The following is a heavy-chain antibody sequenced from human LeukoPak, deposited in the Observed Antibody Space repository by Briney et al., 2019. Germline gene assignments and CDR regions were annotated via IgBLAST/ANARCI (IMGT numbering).Heavy chain of an antibody. Sequence: GRSLRLSCAASGFTFSSYAMHWVRQAPGKGLEWVAVIWYDGSNKYYADSVKGRFTISRDNSKNTLYLQMNSLRAEDTAVYYCARGFGGDYEFDYWGQGTLVTVSS. CDR2: IWYDGSNK. CDR1: GFTFSSYA. J-gene: IGHJ4*02. D-gene: IGHD4-17*01. V-gene: IGHV3-33*01. CDR3: ARGFGGDYEFDY.